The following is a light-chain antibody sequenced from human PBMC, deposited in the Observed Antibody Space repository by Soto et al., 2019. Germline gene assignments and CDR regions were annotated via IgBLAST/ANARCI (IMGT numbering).Light chain of an antibody. V-gene: IGKV1-9*01. Sequence: IQLTQSPSSLSASVGHSVTITCRAIQGISSFLAWYQQKPGKAPKLLIYAASTLQSGVPSRFSGSGSGTDFTLTISSLQTEDFATYFCQQLNSYPITFGQGTRLEIK. J-gene: IGKJ5*01. CDR3: QQLNSYPIT. CDR1: QGISSF. CDR2: AAS.